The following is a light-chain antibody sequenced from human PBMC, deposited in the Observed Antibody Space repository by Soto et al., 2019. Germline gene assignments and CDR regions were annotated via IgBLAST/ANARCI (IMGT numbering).Light chain of an antibody. V-gene: IGLV2-23*01. CDR3: CSYASSSTYV. CDR1: SSDVGSYNL. J-gene: IGLJ1*01. Sequence: QSALTQPASVSGSPGQSITFSCTGTSSDVGSYNLVSWFQQHPGKAPKLIIYEGTKRPSGVSNLFSGSKSGNTASVTISGLQAEDEAGYYCCSYASSSTYVFGTGTKLTVL. CDR2: EGT.